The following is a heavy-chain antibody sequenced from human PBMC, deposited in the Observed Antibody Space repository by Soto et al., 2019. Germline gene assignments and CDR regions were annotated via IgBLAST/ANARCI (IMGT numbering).Heavy chain of an antibody. V-gene: IGHV1-69*06. Sequence: QVQLVQSGAEVKKPGSSVKVSCKASGGTFSSYAISWVRQAPGQGLEWMGGIIPIFGTANYAQKFQGRVTITADKSTSTAYMELSSLRSEDTAVYYCAGKYSSDQVNYWYFDLWGRGTLVTVSS. D-gene: IGHD6-19*01. CDR3: AGKYSSDQVNYWYFDL. J-gene: IGHJ2*01. CDR1: GGTFSSYA. CDR2: IIPIFGTA.